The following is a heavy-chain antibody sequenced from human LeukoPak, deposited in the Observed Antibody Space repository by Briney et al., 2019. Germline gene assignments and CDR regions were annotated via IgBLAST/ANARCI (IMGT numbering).Heavy chain of an antibody. Sequence: SETLSLTCAVYGGSFSGYYWSWIRQPPGKGLEWIGEINHSGSTNYNPSLKSRVTISVDTSKNQFSLKLSSVTAADTAVYYCARGNYDILTGYYPLLDWGQGTLVTVSS. V-gene: IGHV4-34*01. J-gene: IGHJ4*02. CDR2: INHSGST. CDR3: ARGNYDILTGYYPLLD. D-gene: IGHD3-9*01. CDR1: GGSFSGYY.